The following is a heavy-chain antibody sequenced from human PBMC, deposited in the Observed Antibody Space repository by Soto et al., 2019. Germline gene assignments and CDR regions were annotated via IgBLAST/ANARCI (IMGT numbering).Heavy chain of an antibody. CDR3: SRPSYYYDSSGFEPGAFDI. CDR1: GFTFLNNA. V-gene: IGHV3-49*03. CDR2: IRSKNYGRTT. J-gene: IGHJ3*02. D-gene: IGHD3-22*01. Sequence: GSLRLSCTGSGFTFLNNAITFFRQSPFKWLEWVGFIRSKNYGRTTEYAASVQGRFTISRDDSKGIAYLEMNSLTTDDTAVYYCSRPSYYYDSSGFEPGAFDIWGQGTMVTVSS.